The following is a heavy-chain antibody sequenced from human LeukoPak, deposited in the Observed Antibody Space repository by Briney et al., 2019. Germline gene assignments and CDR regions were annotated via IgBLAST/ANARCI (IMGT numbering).Heavy chain of an antibody. Sequence: PGGSLRLSCTASGFTFGDYAMSWVRQAPGKGLEWVGRIKSKTDGGTTDYAAPVKGRFTISRDDSKNTLYLQMNSLKMEDSAVYYCATDYLYDILTGSKYWGQGTLVTVSS. CDR1: GFTFGDYA. CDR2: IKSKTDGGTT. D-gene: IGHD3-9*01. CDR3: ATDYLYDILTGSKY. J-gene: IGHJ4*02. V-gene: IGHV3-15*01.